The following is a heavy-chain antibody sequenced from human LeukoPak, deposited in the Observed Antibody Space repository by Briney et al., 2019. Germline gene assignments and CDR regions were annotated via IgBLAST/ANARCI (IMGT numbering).Heavy chain of an antibody. CDR1: GGSISSPISY. J-gene: IGHJ4*02. V-gene: IGHV4-39*02. CDR2: VLHSGAT. Sequence: SETLSLTCTVSGGSISSPISYWGWIRQPPGKGLEWIATVLHSGATFYSPSLEGRLTISIDTSTNQFSLKMTSMTAADTAVYYCAKDPSYVSGIYYRLRYYFEYWGQGTLVTVSS. CDR3: AKDPSYVSGIYYRLRYYFEY. D-gene: IGHD3-10*01.